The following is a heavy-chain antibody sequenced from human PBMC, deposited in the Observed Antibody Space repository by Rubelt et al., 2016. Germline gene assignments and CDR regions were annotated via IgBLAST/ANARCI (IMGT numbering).Heavy chain of an antibody. CDR2: IKQDGTEK. CDR3: ARDGLGLRPYYYYHMDV. J-gene: IGHJ6*02. V-gene: IGHV3-7*04. CDR1: GFSFSSSW. D-gene: IGHD3-16*01. Sequence: GGSLRLSCAASGFSFSSSWMTWVRQAPGKGLEWVANIKQDGTEKYYVDSVKGRFTISRDNAKNSLFLQMNSLRVEDTAVYYCARDGLGLRPYYYYHMDVWGQGTTVTVSS.